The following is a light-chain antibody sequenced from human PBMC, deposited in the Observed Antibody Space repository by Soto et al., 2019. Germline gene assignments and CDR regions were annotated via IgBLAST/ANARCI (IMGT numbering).Light chain of an antibody. J-gene: IGKJ3*01. CDR2: LGS. CDR3: MQALQNPVT. CDR1: QSLLHSNGYNY. V-gene: IGKV2-28*01. Sequence: DIVMTQSPLSLPVTPGEPASISCRSSQSLLHSNGYNYLDWYLQKPGQSPQLLIYLGSNRASGVHDRFSGSGSGTDFTLKISRVEAEDVGVYYCMQALQNPVTFGPGTKVDIK.